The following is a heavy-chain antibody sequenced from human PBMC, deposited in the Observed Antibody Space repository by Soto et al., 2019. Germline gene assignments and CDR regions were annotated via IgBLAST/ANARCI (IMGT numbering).Heavy chain of an antibody. V-gene: IGHV3-23*01. CDR1: GFTFSSYA. CDR3: AKVPMGPRGPPRGSHAWVYYYMDV. Sequence: EVQLLESGGGLVQPGGSLRLSCAASGFTFSSYAMSWVRQAPGKGLEWVSAISGSGGSTYYADSVKGRFTISRDNSKNTLYLQMNSLRAEDTAVYYCAKVPMGPRGPPRGSHAWVYYYMDVWGKGTTVTVSS. D-gene: IGHD2-2*01. J-gene: IGHJ6*03. CDR2: ISGSGGST.